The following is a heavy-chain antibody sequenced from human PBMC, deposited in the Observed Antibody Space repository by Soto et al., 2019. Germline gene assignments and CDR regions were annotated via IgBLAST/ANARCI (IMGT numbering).Heavy chain of an antibody. D-gene: IGHD2-2*01. CDR1: GGTFSSYA. V-gene: IGHV1-69*13. Sequence: SVKVSCKASGGTFSSYAISWVRQAPGQGLEWMGGIIPIFGTANYAQKFQGRVTITADESTSTAYMELSSLRSEDTAVYYCARGNIVVVTAAAFDPWGQGTLVTVYS. CDR2: IIPIFGTA. CDR3: ARGNIVVVTAAAFDP. J-gene: IGHJ5*02.